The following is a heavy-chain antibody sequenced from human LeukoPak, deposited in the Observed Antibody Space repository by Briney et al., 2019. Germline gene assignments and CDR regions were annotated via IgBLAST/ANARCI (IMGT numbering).Heavy chain of an antibody. D-gene: IGHD3-3*01. CDR3: ATPWRGG. Sequence: PGRSLRLSCATSGFAFSSYAMHWVRQAPGKGLEWVSGISGSGGSTDYADSVKGRFTSSRDNSKNTLYLEMNSLRAEDTAVYYCATPWRGGWGQGTLVTVSS. CDR1: GFAFSSYA. J-gene: IGHJ4*02. CDR2: ISGSGGST. V-gene: IGHV3-23*01.